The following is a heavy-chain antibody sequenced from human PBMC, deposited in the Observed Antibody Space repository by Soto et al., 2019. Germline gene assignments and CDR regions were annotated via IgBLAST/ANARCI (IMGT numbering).Heavy chain of an antibody. D-gene: IGHD3-3*01. Sequence: SVKVSCKASGGTFSSYAISWVRQAPGQGLEWMGGIIPIFGTANYAQKFQGRVTITADESTSTAYMELSSLRSEDTAVYYCASTYYDFWRTFPYYYGMDVWGQGTTVTVSS. V-gene: IGHV1-69*13. CDR3: ASTYYDFWRTFPYYYGMDV. CDR2: IIPIFGTA. CDR1: GGTFSSYA. J-gene: IGHJ6*02.